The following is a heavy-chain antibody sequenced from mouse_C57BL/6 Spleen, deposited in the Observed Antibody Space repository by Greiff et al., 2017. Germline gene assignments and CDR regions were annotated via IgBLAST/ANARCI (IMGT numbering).Heavy chain of an antibody. CDR3: ARRAGGYDWAY. CDR1: GFTFSSYA. D-gene: IGHD2-2*01. V-gene: IGHV5-4*01. J-gene: IGHJ3*01. Sequence: EVQVVESGGGLVKPGGSLKLSCAASGFTFSSYAMSWVRQTPEKRLEWVATISDGGSYTYYPDNVKGRFTISRDNAKNNLYLQMSHLKSEDTAMYYCARRAGGYDWAYWGQGTLVTVSA. CDR2: ISDGGSYT.